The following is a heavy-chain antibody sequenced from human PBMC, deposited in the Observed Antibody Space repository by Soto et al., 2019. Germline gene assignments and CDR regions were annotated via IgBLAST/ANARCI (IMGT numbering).Heavy chain of an antibody. Sequence: SETLSLTWTFSGCSIRSYYWSWIRQPPGKGLEWIGYIYYSGSTNYNPSLKSRVTISVDTSKNQFSLKLSSVTAADTAVYYCARFSRVHGMDVWGQGTTVNVS. J-gene: IGHJ6*02. CDR1: GCSIRSYY. D-gene: IGHD3-10*01. CDR3: ARFSRVHGMDV. CDR2: IYYSGST. V-gene: IGHV4-59*01.